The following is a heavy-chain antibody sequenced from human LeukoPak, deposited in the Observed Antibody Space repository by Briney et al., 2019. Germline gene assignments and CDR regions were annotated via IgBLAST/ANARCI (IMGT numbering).Heavy chain of an antibody. J-gene: IGHJ4*02. V-gene: IGHV3-30*18. Sequence: PGGSLRLSCAASGFTFSSYGMHWVRQAPGKGLEWVAVISYDGSNKYYADSVKGRFTISRDNSKNTLYLQMNSLRAEDTAVYYCAKNPGSCSYYFDYWGQGTLVTVSS. CDR1: GFTFSSYG. D-gene: IGHD2-15*01. CDR3: AKNPGSCSYYFDY. CDR2: ISYDGSNK.